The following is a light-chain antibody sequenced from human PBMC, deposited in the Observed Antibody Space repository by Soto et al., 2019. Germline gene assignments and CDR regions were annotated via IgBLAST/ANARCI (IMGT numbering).Light chain of an antibody. Sequence: EIVMTQSPATLCVSPGERATLSCRASQSVSSSLAWYQQKPGQAPRLLIYGASARATGFPARFSASGSGTEFTLTISSLQSEDFAVYYCQQYNNWPWPFGQGTKVDI. J-gene: IGKJ1*01. V-gene: IGKV3-15*01. CDR3: QQYNNWPWP. CDR1: QSVSSS. CDR2: GAS.